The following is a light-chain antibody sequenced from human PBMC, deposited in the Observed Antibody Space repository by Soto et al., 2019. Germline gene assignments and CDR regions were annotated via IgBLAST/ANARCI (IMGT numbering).Light chain of an antibody. CDR2: DAS. J-gene: IGKJ1*01. V-gene: IGKV3-11*01. CDR3: QQRSNWWT. CDR1: QSVSSY. Sequence: EIVLTQSPATLSLSPGERATLPCRASQSVSSYLAWYQQKPGQAPRLLIYDASNRATGIPARFSGSGSGTDFTLTISSLEPEDFAVYYCQQRSNWWTFGQGTKVDI.